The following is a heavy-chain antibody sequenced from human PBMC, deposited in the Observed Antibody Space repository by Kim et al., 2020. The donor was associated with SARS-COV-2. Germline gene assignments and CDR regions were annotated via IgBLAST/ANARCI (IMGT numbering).Heavy chain of an antibody. Sequence: ASVKVSCKASGYTFTSYGISWVRQAPGQGLEWMGWISAYNGNTNYAQKLQGRVTMTTDTSTSTAYMELRSLRSDDTAVYYCARVLFDYDSSGYYSPFDYWGQGTLVTVSS. D-gene: IGHD3-22*01. V-gene: IGHV1-18*01. CDR1: GYTFTSYG. CDR2: ISAYNGNT. J-gene: IGHJ4*02. CDR3: ARVLFDYDSSGYYSPFDY.